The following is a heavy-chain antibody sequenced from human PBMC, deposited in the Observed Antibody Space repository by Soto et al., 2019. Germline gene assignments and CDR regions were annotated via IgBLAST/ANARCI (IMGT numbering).Heavy chain of an antibody. CDR2: INPNSGNI. CDR1: GDPFTTYD. Sequence: VKRSYKTSGDPFTTYDINWVRQATGHGLEWMGWINPNSGNIGYAQRFQGRVTMTRDTAIRTAYMEVSSLRSDDTAVYYCARGRPSGSYYLLDYWGHETLVTVSS. D-gene: IGHD3-10*01. V-gene: IGHV1-8*01. CDR3: ARGRPSGSYYLLDY. J-gene: IGHJ4*01.